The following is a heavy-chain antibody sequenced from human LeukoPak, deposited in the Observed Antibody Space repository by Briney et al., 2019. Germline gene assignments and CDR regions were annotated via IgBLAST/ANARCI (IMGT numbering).Heavy chain of an antibody. CDR2: ISAYNGNT. CDR1: GYTFTSYG. J-gene: IGHJ5*02. Sequence: ASVKVSCKASGYTFTSYGISWVRQAPGQGLEWMGWISAYNGNTNYAQKLQGRVTMTTDPSTSTAYMELRSLRSDDTAVYYCARDVGGGYCSGGSCYPGANWFDPWGQGTLVTVSS. D-gene: IGHD2-15*01. V-gene: IGHV1-18*04. CDR3: ARDVGGGYCSGGSCYPGANWFDP.